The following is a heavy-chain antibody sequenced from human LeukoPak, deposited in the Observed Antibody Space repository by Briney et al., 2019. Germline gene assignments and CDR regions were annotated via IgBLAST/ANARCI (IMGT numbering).Heavy chain of an antibody. CDR1: GFTFSSYG. CDR2: IRYDGSNK. D-gene: IGHD5-24*01. V-gene: IGHV3-30*02. J-gene: IGHJ5*02. CDR3: APVAKARRDGGNWFHP. Sequence: PGGSLRLSCAASGFTFSSYGMHWVRQAPGKGLEWVAFIRYDGSNKYYADSVKGRFTISRDNSKNTLYLQMNSLRAEDTAVYYCAPVAKARRDGGNWFHPWGQGTLVTVSS.